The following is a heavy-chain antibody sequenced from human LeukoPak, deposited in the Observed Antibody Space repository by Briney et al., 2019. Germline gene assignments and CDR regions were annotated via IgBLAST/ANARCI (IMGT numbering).Heavy chain of an antibody. D-gene: IGHD3-22*01. J-gene: IGHJ4*02. CDR1: GGSISRYY. Sequence: SETLSLTCTVSGGSISRYYWSWIRQPPGKGLEWIGSIYYSGSTYYNPSLKSRVTISVDTSKNQFSLKLSSVTAADTAVYYCARENEGYYYDSSGYYDYWGQGTLVTVSS. CDR3: ARENEGYYYDSSGYYDY. V-gene: IGHV4-59*12. CDR2: IYYSGST.